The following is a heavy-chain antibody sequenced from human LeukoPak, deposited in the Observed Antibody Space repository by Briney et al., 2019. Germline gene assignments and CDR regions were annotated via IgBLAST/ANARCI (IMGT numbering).Heavy chain of an antibody. CDR1: GYTFTSYD. Sequence: GATVKVSCKASGYTFTSYDINWVRQATGQGLEWMGWMNPNSGNTGYAQKFQGRVTMTRNTSISTAYMELSSLRSEDTAVYYCARPSDNYYDSSGYPFDYWGQGTLVTVSS. J-gene: IGHJ4*02. D-gene: IGHD3-22*01. CDR2: MNPNSGNT. V-gene: IGHV1-8*01. CDR3: ARPSDNYYDSSGYPFDY.